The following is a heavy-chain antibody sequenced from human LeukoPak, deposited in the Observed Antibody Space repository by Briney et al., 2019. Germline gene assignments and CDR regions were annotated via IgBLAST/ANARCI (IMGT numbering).Heavy chain of an antibody. CDR3: ARDPAV. D-gene: IGHD2-2*01. V-gene: IGHV4-59*01. Sequence: PSETLSLTCTVSGDSISSYYWSWIRQPPGKGLEWIGHIYYSGSTSYNPSLKSRVTISIDMSKNQFSLKLSSVTAADTAVYYCARDPAVWGKGTTVSVSS. J-gene: IGHJ6*04. CDR1: GDSISSYY. CDR2: IYYSGST.